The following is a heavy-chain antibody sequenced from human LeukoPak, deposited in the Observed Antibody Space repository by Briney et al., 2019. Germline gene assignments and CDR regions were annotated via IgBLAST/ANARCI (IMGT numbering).Heavy chain of an antibody. D-gene: IGHD6-19*01. Sequence: GRSLRLSCAASGFTFSSYGMHWVRQAPGKGLQWVAVIWYDGTEKHYAEFAKGRFTISRDNSKNTLYLQMNSLRAEDTAVYFCARDRAVGWGFDAFDIWGQGTKVTVSS. CDR1: GFTFSSYG. CDR3: ARDRAVGWGFDAFDI. V-gene: IGHV3-33*01. J-gene: IGHJ3*02. CDR2: IWYDGTEK.